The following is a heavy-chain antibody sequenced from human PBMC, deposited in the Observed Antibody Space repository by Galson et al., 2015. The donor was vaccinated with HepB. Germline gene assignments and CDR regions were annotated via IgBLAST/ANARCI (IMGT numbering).Heavy chain of an antibody. CDR2: ISYDGSNK. CDR1: GFTFSSYA. J-gene: IGHJ6*02. Sequence: SLRLSCAASGFTFSSYAMHWVRQAPGKGLEWVAVISYDGSNKYYADSVKGRFTISRDNSKNTLYLQMNSLRAEDTAVYYCARGTQYYYYYGMDVWGQGTTVTVS. V-gene: IGHV3-30*04. CDR3: ARGTQYYYYYGMDV.